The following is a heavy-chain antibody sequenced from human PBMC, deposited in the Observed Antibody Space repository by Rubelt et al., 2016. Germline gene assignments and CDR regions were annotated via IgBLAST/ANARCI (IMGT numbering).Heavy chain of an antibody. V-gene: IGHV4-38-2*02. D-gene: IGHD6-19*01. CDR3: ARDHSSGWYLEGFFDY. CDR1: GYSISSGYY. Sequence: QVQLQESGPGLVKPSETLSLTCTVSGYSISSGYYWGWIRQPPGKGLEWIGSIYHSVSTYYNPSLKSRVTISVDTSKNQFSLKLSSVTAADTAVYYCARDHSSGWYLEGFFDYWGQGTLVTVSS. J-gene: IGHJ4*02. CDR2: IYHSVST.